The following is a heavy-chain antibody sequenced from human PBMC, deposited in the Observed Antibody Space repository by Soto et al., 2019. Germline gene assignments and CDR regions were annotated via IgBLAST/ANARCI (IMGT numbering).Heavy chain of an antibody. CDR3: ASGRYDASGYFDY. D-gene: IGHD3-22*01. CDR2: ITPFNGNT. J-gene: IGHJ4*02. CDR1: GYTFTGYY. V-gene: IGHV1-45*02. Sequence: SVKVSCKASGYTFTGYYMHWVRQAPGQGLEWMGWITPFNGNTKYAQKFQDRVTFTGDTSLNTAYMELSSLRSDDTAMFYCASGRYDASGYFDYWGQGTLVTVSS.